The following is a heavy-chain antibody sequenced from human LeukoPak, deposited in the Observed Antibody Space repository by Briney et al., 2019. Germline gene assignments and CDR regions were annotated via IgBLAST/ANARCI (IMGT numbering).Heavy chain of an antibody. J-gene: IGHJ4*02. Sequence: ASETLSLTCIVSDGSISSSVYYWGWIRQPPGKGLEWIGSISYSGTTYYSPSLKSRVTISVDTSKGQFSLKLSSVTAADTAVYYCARQVAARPEYFDYWGQGTLVTVSS. D-gene: IGHD6-6*01. CDR2: ISYSGTT. CDR3: ARQVAARPEYFDY. CDR1: DGSISSSVYY. V-gene: IGHV4-39*01.